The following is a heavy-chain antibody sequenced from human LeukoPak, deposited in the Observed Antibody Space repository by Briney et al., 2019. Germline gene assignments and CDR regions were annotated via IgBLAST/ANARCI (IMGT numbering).Heavy chain of an antibody. Sequence: GGSLRLSCAASGFSVSSDYMTWARQAPGKGLEGVSVIHTDGTTHYSDSVKGRFTISRDESTNSLYLQMDSLRAEDTAIYYCARHDYAEFWGQGTLVTVSS. V-gene: IGHV3-53*01. CDR2: IHTDGTT. J-gene: IGHJ4*02. CDR3: ARHDYAEF. CDR1: GFSVSSDY.